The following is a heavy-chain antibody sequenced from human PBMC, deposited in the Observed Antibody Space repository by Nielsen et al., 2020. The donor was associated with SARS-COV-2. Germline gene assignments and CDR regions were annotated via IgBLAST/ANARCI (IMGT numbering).Heavy chain of an antibody. CDR1: GFTFSSYA. J-gene: IGHJ4*02. D-gene: IGHD1-26*01. Sequence: GESLKISCAASGFTFSSYAMSWVRQAPGKGLEWVSAISGSGGSTYYADSVKGRFTISRDNSKNTLYLQMNSLRAEDTAVYYCAREIVGATKDYWGQGTLVTVSS. CDR3: AREIVGATKDY. CDR2: ISGSGGST. V-gene: IGHV3-23*01.